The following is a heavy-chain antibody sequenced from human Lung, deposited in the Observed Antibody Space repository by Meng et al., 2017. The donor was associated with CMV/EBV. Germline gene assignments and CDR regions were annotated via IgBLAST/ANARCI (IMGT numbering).Heavy chain of an antibody. Sequence: LXCAVYGGSFSGYYWSWIRQPPGKGLEWIGEINHSGSTNYNPSLKSRVTISVDTSKNQFSLKLSSVTAADTAVYYCARELGYCSSTSCYTYYYYGMDVXGQGXTVTVS. J-gene: IGHJ6*02. CDR3: ARELGYCSSTSCYTYYYYGMDV. CDR2: INHSGST. CDR1: GGSFSGYY. D-gene: IGHD2-2*02. V-gene: IGHV4-34*01.